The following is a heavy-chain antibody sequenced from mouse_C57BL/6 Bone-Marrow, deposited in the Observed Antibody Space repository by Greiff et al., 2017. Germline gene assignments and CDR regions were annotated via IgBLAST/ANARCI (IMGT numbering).Heavy chain of an antibody. CDR2: INPSTGGT. CDR3: AITGGYFDG. V-gene: IGHV1-42*01. J-gene: IGHJ1*03. Sequence: VQLQQSGPELVKPGASVKISCKASGYSFTGYYMNWVKQSPEKSLEWIGEINPSTGGTNYNQKFKAKATLTVDKSSSTAYMQLLSLTSDDAAVXYCAITGGYFDGWGTGTTVTVSS. CDR1: GYSFTGYY. D-gene: IGHD4-1*01.